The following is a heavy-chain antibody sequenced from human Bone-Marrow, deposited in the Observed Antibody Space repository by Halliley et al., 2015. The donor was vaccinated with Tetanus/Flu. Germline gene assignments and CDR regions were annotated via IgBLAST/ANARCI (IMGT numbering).Heavy chain of an antibody. Sequence: TLSLTCTVSGGSISSGGHYWNWIRQHPGKGLEWIGHIYYSGSTYYNPSLKTRITISVDTSENQFSLKLRSVTAADTAVYYCARGLYYYRSGTYFDYWGQGTLVTVSS. CDR2: IYYSGST. V-gene: IGHV4-31*03. CDR3: ARGLYYYRSGTYFDY. CDR1: GGSISSGGHY. J-gene: IGHJ4*02. D-gene: IGHD3-10*01.